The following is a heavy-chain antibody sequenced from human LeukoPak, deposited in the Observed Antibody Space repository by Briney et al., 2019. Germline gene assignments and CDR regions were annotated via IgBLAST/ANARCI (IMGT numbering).Heavy chain of an antibody. D-gene: IGHD3-22*01. CDR1: GFTFSSYG. J-gene: IGHJ4*02. CDR2: IWYDGSNK. CDR3: ARDGERYYYDSSGPHDY. V-gene: IGHV3-33*01. Sequence: GGSLRLSCAASGFTFSSYGMHWVRQAPGKGLEWVAVIWYDGSNKYYADSVKGRFTISRDNSKNTLYLQMNSLRAEDTAVYYCARDGERYYYDSSGPHDYWGQGTLVTVSS.